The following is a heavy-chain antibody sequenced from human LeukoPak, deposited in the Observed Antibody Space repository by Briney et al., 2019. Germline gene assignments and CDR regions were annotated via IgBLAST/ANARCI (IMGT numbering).Heavy chain of an antibody. CDR2: INHSGST. CDR1: GGSFSGYY. CDR3: ARGRYLTTLGGAAAGFLDS. Sequence: PSETLSLTCGVNGGSFSGYYWNWIRQTPGKGLEWIGEINHSGSTNYNPSLKRRVAISVDTSQKQFSLRLTSVTAADTAVYYCARGRYLTTLGGAAAGFLDSWGQGTLVTVSS. D-gene: IGHD6-13*01. V-gene: IGHV4-34*01. J-gene: IGHJ4*02.